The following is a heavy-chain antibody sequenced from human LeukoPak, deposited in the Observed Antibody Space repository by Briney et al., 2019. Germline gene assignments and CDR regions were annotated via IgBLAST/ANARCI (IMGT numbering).Heavy chain of an antibody. J-gene: IGHJ3*02. D-gene: IGHD3-9*01. CDR3: ARESSYYDILTGYYNDAFDI. Sequence: SQTLSLTCAISGDSVSSNSAAWNWIRQSPSRGLEWLGRTYYRSKWYNDYAVSVKSRITINPDTSKNQFSLQLNSVTPEDPAVYYCARESSYYDILTGYYNDAFDIWGQGTMVTVSS. CDR1: GDSVSSNSAA. V-gene: IGHV6-1*01. CDR2: TYYRSKWYN.